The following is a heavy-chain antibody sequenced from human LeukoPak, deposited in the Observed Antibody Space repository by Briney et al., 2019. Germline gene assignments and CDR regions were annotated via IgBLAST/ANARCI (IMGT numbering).Heavy chain of an antibody. Sequence: PGGSLRLSCAASGITFSSYSMNWVRQAPGKGLEWVSVIYSGGSTYYADSVKGRFTISRDNSKNTLYLQMNSLRAEDTAVYYCARDRGYYGMDVWGQGTTVTVSS. CDR3: ARDRGYYGMDV. V-gene: IGHV3-53*01. D-gene: IGHD5-24*01. CDR2: IYSGGST. J-gene: IGHJ6*02. CDR1: GITFSSYS.